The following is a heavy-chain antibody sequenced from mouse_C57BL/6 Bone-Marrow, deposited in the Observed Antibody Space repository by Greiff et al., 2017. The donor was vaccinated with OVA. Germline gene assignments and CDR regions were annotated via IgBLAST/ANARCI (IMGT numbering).Heavy chain of an antibody. V-gene: IGHV5-12*01. CDR1: GFTFSDYY. Sequence: EVQLQESGGGLVQPGGSLKLSCAASGFTFSDYYMYWVRQTPEKRLEWVAYISNGGGSTYYPDTVKGRFTISRDNAKNTLYLQMSRLKSEDTAMYYCARRGGSSPFAYWGQGTLVTVSA. CDR3: ARRGGSSPFAY. CDR2: ISNGGGST. J-gene: IGHJ3*01. D-gene: IGHD1-1*01.